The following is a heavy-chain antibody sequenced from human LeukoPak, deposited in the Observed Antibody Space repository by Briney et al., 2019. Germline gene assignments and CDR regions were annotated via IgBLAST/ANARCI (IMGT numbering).Heavy chain of an antibody. CDR3: ARVDPKNDY. CDR1: GYTFSGYY. CDR2: INPDSGAT. Sequence: ASVKVSCKASGYTFSGYYIHWVRQAAGQGLEGMGWINPDSGATNSAQKFQGRVTLTRDTSISTAYMELSSLRSDDTALYYCARVDPKNDYWGQGTLVTVSS. J-gene: IGHJ4*02. V-gene: IGHV1-2*02.